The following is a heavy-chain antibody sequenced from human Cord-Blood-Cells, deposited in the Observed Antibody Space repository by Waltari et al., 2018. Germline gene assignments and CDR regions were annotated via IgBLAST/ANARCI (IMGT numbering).Heavy chain of an antibody. CDR1: GFSLSNARMG. CDR2: IFSNDEK. D-gene: IGHD2-2*01. J-gene: IGHJ4*02. Sequence: QVTLKESGPVLVKPTETLTLTCTVSGFSLSNARMGVSWIRQPPGKALEWLAHIFSNDEKSYSTCLKSRLTISKDTSKSQVVLTMTNMDPVDTATYYCARIGCSSTSCYDYWGQGTLVTVSS. V-gene: IGHV2-26*01. CDR3: ARIGCSSTSCYDY.